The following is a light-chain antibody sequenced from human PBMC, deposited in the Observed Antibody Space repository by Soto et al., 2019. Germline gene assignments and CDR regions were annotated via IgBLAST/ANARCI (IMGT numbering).Light chain of an antibody. CDR2: AAS. V-gene: IGKV1-39*01. CDR1: QNINSF. Sequence: DIQMTQSPSSLSASVGDTVTITCRASQNINSFLNWYQQKPGQAPNLLIYAASTLQSGVPPRFSGSGSGTHFTLTISSLQPEDFATYYCQQGYSTLTFGGGTKVDIK. J-gene: IGKJ4*01. CDR3: QQGYSTLT.